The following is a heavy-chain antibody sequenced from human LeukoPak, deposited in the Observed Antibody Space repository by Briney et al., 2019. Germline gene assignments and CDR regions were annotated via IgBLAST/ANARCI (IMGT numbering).Heavy chain of an antibody. J-gene: IGHJ4*02. V-gene: IGHV4-59*08. CDR2: IYYSGST. Sequence: SETLSLTCTVSGGSINSYCWSWIRQPPGKGLEWIGYIYYSGSTNYNPSLKSRVTISVDTSKNQFSLKLSSVTAADTAVYYCARLPGVALGFDYWGQGTLVTVSS. CDR3: ARLPGVALGFDY. CDR1: GGSINSYC. D-gene: IGHD3-3*01.